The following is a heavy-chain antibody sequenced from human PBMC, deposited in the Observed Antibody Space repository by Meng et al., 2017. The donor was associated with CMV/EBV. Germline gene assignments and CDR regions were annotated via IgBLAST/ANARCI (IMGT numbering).Heavy chain of an antibody. CDR2: IYSGGST. CDR3: ARDNSYYDSSGYPTPDWYFDL. D-gene: IGHD3-22*01. J-gene: IGHJ2*01. Sequence: GESLKISCAASGFTFDDYGMSWVRQAPGKGLEWVSVIYSGGSTYYADSVKGRFTIPRDNSKNTLYLQMNSLRAEDTAVYYCARDNSYYDSSGYPTPDWYFDLWGRGTLVTVSS. V-gene: IGHV3-53*01. CDR1: GFTFDDYG.